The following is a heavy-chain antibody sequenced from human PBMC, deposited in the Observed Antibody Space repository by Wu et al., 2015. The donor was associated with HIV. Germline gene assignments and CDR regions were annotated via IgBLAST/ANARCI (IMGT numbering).Heavy chain of an antibody. J-gene: IGHJ6*02. D-gene: IGHD6-19*01. V-gene: IGHV1-2*02. CDR3: ARFNKGSGWEYYYGMDV. CDR1: GYTFTGYY. CDR2: INPNSGGT. Sequence: PGASVKVSCKASGYTFTGYYMHWVRQAPGQGLEWMGWINPNSGGTNYAQKFQGRVTMTRDTSISTAYMELSRLRSDDTAVYYCARFNKGSGWEYYYGMDVWGQGTTVTVSS.